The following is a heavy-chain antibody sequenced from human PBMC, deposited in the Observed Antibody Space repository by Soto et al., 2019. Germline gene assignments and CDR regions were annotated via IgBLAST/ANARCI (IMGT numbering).Heavy chain of an antibody. V-gene: IGHV4-59*08. D-gene: IGHD6-19*01. Sequence: SETLSLTCTVSGGSISSYYWSWVRQPPGKGLEWIGYIYYSGSTNYNHSLKSRVTISVDTSKNQFSLKLSSVTAADTAVYYCARRAEESSGWDSYYYYYMDAGGKGTTVTGSS. J-gene: IGHJ6*03. CDR3: ARRAEESSGWDSYYYYYMDA. CDR1: GGSISSYY. CDR2: IYYSGST.